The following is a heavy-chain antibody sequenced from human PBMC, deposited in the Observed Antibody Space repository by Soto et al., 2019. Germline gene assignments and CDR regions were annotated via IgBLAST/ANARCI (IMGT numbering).Heavy chain of an antibody. CDR3: ASGSTYSGYDYYYYGMDV. J-gene: IGHJ6*02. D-gene: IGHD5-12*01. CDR1: GYSFTSYW. Sequence: GESLKISCKGSGYSFTSYWISWVRQMPGKGLEWMGRIDPSDSYTNYSPSFQGHVTISADKSISTAYLQWSSLKTSDTAMYYCASGSTYSGYDYYYYGMDVWGQGTMVTVSS. V-gene: IGHV5-10-1*01. CDR2: IDPSDSYT.